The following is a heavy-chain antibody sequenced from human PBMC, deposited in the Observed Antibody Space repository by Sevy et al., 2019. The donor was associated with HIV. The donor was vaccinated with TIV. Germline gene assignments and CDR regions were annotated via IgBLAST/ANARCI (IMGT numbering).Heavy chain of an antibody. CDR1: GFTFSTYS. CDR3: ARDGARITMVQGVMAYYHGMDV. V-gene: IGHV3-21*01. Sequence: GGSLRLSCAASGFTFSTYSMNWVRQAPGKGLEWVSSISSSSNYIYYADSLKGRFTISRDNAKNSRYLQMNSLRADDTAVYYCARDGARITMVQGVMAYYHGMDVWGQGTTVTVSS. J-gene: IGHJ6*02. D-gene: IGHD3-10*01. CDR2: ISSSSNYI.